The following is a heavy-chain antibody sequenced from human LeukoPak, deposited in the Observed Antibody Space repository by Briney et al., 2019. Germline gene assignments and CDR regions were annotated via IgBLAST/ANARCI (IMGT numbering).Heavy chain of an antibody. CDR1: GFTFSIYS. D-gene: IGHD2-15*01. J-gene: IGHJ4*02. CDR2: ISSSSSYI. Sequence: GGSLRLSCAASGFTFSIYSMNWVRQAPGKGLEWVSSISSSSSYIYYADSVKGRFTISRDNAKNSLFLQMNSLRAEDTAVYYCAMTNLGYCSGGSCYHYWGQGTLVTVSS. V-gene: IGHV3-21*01. CDR3: AMTNLGYCSGGSCYHY.